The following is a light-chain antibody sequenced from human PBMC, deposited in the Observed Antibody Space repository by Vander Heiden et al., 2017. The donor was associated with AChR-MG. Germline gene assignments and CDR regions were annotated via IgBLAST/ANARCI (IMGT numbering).Light chain of an antibody. J-gene: IGKJ5*01. V-gene: IGKV1-33*01. Sequence: DIQMTQSPSSLSASVGDRVTITCQASQDVTNYLNWYQQKPGEAPKLLIYDASNLETGVPSRFSGSGSGTDFTLTISSLQPEDIATYYCQRYYNVPPITFGQGTRLEIK. CDR1: QDVTNY. CDR2: DAS. CDR3: QRYYNVPPIT.